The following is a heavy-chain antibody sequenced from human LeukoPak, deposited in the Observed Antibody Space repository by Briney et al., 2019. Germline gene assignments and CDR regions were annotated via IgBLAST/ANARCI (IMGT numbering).Heavy chain of an antibody. CDR3: AGTYYHDSSGYSYEY. J-gene: IGHJ4*02. CDR2: ISGSGGST. Sequence: GGSLRLSCAASGFTFSSYSMNWVRQAPGKGLEWVSGISGSGGSTYYADSVKGRFTISRDNSKNTLYLQMNSLRAEDTAVYYCAGTYYHDSSGYSYEYWGQGTLVAVSS. CDR1: GFTFSSYS. V-gene: IGHV3-23*01. D-gene: IGHD3-22*01.